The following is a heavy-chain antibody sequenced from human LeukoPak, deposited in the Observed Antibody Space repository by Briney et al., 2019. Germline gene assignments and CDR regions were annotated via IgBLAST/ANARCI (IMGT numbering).Heavy chain of an antibody. D-gene: IGHD2-2*01. CDR2: IIPIFGTA. Sequence: SVKVSCKASGGTFSSYAISWVRQAPGQGLEWMGGIIPIFGTANYAQKFQGRVTITADESTSTAYMELSSLRSEDTAVYYCARDQDIVVVPAARSPNNWFDPWGQGTLVTVSS. J-gene: IGHJ5*02. V-gene: IGHV1-69*13. CDR3: ARDQDIVVVPAARSPNNWFDP. CDR1: GGTFSSYA.